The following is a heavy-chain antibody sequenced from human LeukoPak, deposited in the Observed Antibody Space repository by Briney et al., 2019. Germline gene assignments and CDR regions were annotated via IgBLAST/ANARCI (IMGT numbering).Heavy chain of an antibody. CDR3: ARGSYDFWSGYFFDY. CDR2: INHSGST. D-gene: IGHD3-3*01. CDR1: GGSISSYY. Sequence: SETLSLTCTVSGGSISSYYWSWIRQPPGKGLEWIGEINHSGSTNYNPSLKSRVTISVDTSKNQFSLKLSSVTAADTAVYYCARGSYDFWSGYFFDYWGQGTLVTVSS. J-gene: IGHJ4*02. V-gene: IGHV4-34*01.